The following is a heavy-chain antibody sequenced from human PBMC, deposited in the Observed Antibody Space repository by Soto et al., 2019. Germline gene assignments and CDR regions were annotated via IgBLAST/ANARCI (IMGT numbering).Heavy chain of an antibody. CDR2: IIPIFGTA. Sequence: GAAVKVSCKASGGTFSSYAISWVRQAPGKGLEWMGGIIPIFGTANYAQKFQGRVTITADKSTSTAYMELSSLRSEDTAVYYCASVKYYDILTGYYDYYYGMDVWGQGTTVTVSS. J-gene: IGHJ6*02. D-gene: IGHD3-9*01. CDR3: ASVKYYDILTGYYDYYYGMDV. CDR1: GGTFSSYA. V-gene: IGHV1-69*06.